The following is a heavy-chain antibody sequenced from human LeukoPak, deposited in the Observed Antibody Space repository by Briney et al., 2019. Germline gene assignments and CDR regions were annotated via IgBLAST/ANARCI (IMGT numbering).Heavy chain of an antibody. D-gene: IGHD3-10*01. CDR1: GFTFSSYS. J-gene: IGHJ4*02. V-gene: IGHV3-21*01. Sequence: GGSLRLSCAASGFTFSSYSMNWVRQAPGKGLEWVSSISSSSSYIYYADSVKGRFTISRDNAKNSLYLQMNSLRDEDTAVYYCARAHRVQGVLGGYWGQGTLVTVSS. CDR2: ISSSSSYI. CDR3: ARAHRVQGVLGGY.